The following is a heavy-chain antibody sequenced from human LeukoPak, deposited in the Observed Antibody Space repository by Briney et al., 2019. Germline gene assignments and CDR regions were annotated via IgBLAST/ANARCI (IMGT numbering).Heavy chain of an antibody. CDR1: GFSFSSYW. CDR3: ATPNYYASGKYFGY. V-gene: IGHV3-7*03. CDR2: IKQDGSEK. Sequence: PGGSLRLSCEASGFSFSSYWMNWVRQAPGKGLEWVANIKQDGSEKFYVDSGKGLFTISRDNAKNSLSLQMNSLRVEDTAVYYCATPNYYASGKYFGYWGQGTLVTVSS. J-gene: IGHJ4*02. D-gene: IGHD3-10*01.